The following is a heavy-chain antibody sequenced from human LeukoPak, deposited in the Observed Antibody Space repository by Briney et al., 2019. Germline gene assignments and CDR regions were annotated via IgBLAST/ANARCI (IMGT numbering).Heavy chain of an antibody. CDR1: GFTFSSYE. D-gene: IGHD2-15*01. Sequence: GSLSLSCAASGFTFSSYEMNWVRPAPGKGLEWVSYISSSGSTIYYADSVKGRFTISRDNAKNSLHLQMNSLRAEDTAVYYCARDNVDIVFDYWGQGTLVTVSS. CDR3: ARDNVDIVFDY. CDR2: ISSSGSTI. V-gene: IGHV3-48*03. J-gene: IGHJ4*02.